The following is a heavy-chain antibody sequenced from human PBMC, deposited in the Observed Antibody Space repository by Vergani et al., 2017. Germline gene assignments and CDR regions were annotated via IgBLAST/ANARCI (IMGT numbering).Heavy chain of an antibody. CDR3: ARDEPSGYSGYDSC. CDR2: IIPILGIA. J-gene: IGHJ4*02. CDR1: GGTFSSYA. V-gene: IGHV1-69*04. Sequence: QVQLVQSGAEVKKPGSSVKVSCKASGGTFSSYAISWVRQAPGQGLEWMGRIIPILGIANYAQKFQGRVTITADKSTSTAYMELSSLRSEDTAVYYCARDEPSGYSGYDSCWGQGTLVTVSS. D-gene: IGHD5-12*01.